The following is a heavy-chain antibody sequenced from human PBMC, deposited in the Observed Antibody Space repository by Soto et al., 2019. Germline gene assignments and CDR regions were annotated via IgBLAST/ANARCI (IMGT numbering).Heavy chain of an antibody. J-gene: IGHJ4*02. CDR2: ISFDGSNK. CDR3: ARDAVPSLFDF. Sequence: QVQLVESGGGVVQPGRSLRLSCAASGFTFTSYAMHWVRQAPGRGLEWVAFISFDGSNKYYADSVKGLFTISRDNTKNTLYLQMSSLGAKGTAVYYSARDAVPSLFDFWGQGSLVTVSS. CDR1: GFTFTSYA. V-gene: IGHV3-30*15.